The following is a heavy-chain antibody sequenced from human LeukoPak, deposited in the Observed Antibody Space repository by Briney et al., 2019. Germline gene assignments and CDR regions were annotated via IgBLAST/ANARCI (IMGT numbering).Heavy chain of an antibody. J-gene: IGHJ4*02. V-gene: IGHV3-21*01. CDR2: ISSSSSYI. Sequence: PGGSLRLSCSASGFTFSRYSMNWVRQAPGKGLEWVASISSSSSYIYYADSVKGRFTISRDNAKNSLYLQINSLRAEDTAVYYCARDMTRIRPPLYYFDYWGQGTLVTVSS. D-gene: IGHD1-14*01. CDR3: ARDMTRIRPPLYYFDY. CDR1: GFTFSRYS.